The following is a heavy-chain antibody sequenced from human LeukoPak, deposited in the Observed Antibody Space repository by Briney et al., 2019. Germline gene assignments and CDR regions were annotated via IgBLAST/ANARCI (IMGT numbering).Heavy chain of an antibody. V-gene: IGHV4-4*07. CDR3: ARDRGGWSNAWYQPTYFDS. D-gene: IGHD6-19*01. CDR2: IYATGTT. J-gene: IGHJ4*02. Sequence: SETLSLTCTVSGGSFSFYYWSWVRQPAGKGLECIGRIYATGTTHYNPSLESRVTMSVDTSKNQFSLKLSSLTAADTAVYFCARDRGGWSNAWYQPTYFDSWRQGMLVTGSS. CDR1: GGSFSFYY.